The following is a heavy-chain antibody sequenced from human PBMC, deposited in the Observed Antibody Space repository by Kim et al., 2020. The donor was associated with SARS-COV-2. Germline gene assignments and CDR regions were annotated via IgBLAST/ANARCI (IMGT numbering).Heavy chain of an antibody. J-gene: IGHJ6*02. D-gene: IGHD2-2*01. CDR3: ARGVVCGSTSCYDYYYYGMDV. CDR1: GFTFSSYG. CDR2: IWYDGSNK. V-gene: IGHV3-33*01. Sequence: GGSLRLSCAASGFTFSSYGMHWVRQAPGKGLEWVAVIWYDGSNKYYADSVKGRFTISRDNSKNTLYLQMNSLRAEDTAVYYCARGVVCGSTSCYDYYYYGMDVWGQGTTVTVSS.